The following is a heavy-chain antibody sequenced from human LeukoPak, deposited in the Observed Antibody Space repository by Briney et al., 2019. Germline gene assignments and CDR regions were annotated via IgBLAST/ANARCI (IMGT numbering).Heavy chain of an antibody. D-gene: IGHD3-10*01. J-gene: IGHJ5*02. V-gene: IGHV3-23*01. CDR3: ARDRGAIVRSWFDP. CDR1: GFTFSNYG. CDR2: ISGSGGRT. Sequence: PGGSLRLSCAAFGFTFSNYGMSWVRQAPGKGLEWVSGISGSGGRTDYADSVKGRFTISRDNSKNTLYLQMNSLRAEDTAVYYCARDRGAIVRSWFDPWGQGTLVTVSS.